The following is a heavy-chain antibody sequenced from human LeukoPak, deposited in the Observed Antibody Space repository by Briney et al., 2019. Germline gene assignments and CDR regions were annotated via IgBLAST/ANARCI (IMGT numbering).Heavy chain of an antibody. J-gene: IGHJ6*02. CDR3: ARGPPRYYYGSGSFYGMDV. CDR2: MNPNSGNT. D-gene: IGHD3-10*01. CDR1: GYTFTRYD. V-gene: IGHV1-8*01. Sequence: ASVKVSCKASGYTFTRYDINWVRQATGQGLEWMGWMNPNSGNTGYAQKFQGRVTMTRNTSISTAYMELSSLRSEDTAVYYCARGPPRYYYGSGSFYGMDVWGQGTTVTVSS.